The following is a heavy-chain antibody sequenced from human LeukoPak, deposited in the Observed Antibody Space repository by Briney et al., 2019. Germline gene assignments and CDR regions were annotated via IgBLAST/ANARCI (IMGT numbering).Heavy chain of an antibody. J-gene: IGHJ4*02. Sequence: GGSLRLSCAASGFTFSTYAMSWVRQAPGRGLEWVSGISGSGDSTYYADSVKGRFTISRDNSKNTLYLQINSLRAEDTAVYFCAKRGMGSGGDGGGFDYWGQGTLVTVSS. D-gene: IGHD2-15*01. V-gene: IGHV3-23*01. CDR1: GFTFSTYA. CDR3: AKRGMGSGGDGGGFDY. CDR2: ISGSGDST.